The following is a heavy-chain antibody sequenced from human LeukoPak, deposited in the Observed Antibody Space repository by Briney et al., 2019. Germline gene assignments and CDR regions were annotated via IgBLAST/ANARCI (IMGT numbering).Heavy chain of an antibody. J-gene: IGHJ6*02. Sequence: SETLSLTCAVYGGSFSGYCWSWIRQPPGKGLEWIGEINNRGSTSYNPSLNTRVTISPDTSKNQFTLKLSYVTASDTAVYYCARGIVVVPAASYGMDVWGQGTTVTVSS. V-gene: IGHV4-34*01. CDR3: ARGIVVVPAASYGMDV. D-gene: IGHD2-2*01. CDR2: INNRGST. CDR1: GGSFSGYC.